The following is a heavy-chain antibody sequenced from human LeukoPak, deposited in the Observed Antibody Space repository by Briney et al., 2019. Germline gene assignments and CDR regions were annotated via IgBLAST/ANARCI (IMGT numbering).Heavy chain of an antibody. CDR3: ASSRDGYNQTPDY. CDR1: GFTFSSYG. CDR2: IRYDGSNK. V-gene: IGHV3-30*02. Sequence: GGSLRLSCAASGFTFSSYGMHWVRQAPGKGLEWVAFIRYDGSNKYYADSVKGRFTISRDNSKNTLYLQMNSLRAEDTAVYYCASSRDGYNQTPDYWGQGTLVTVSS. J-gene: IGHJ4*02. D-gene: IGHD5-24*01.